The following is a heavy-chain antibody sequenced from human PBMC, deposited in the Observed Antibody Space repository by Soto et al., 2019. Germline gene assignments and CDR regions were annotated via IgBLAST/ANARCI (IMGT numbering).Heavy chain of an antibody. V-gene: IGHV1-69*01. Sequence: QVQLVQSGAEVKKPGSSVKVSCKASGGHFSSYAISWVRQAPGQGLEWMGGIIPIFGTANYAQKFQGRVTITADESTSTAYMDLSSLRSEDTAVYYCARGNSSPYDYYYGMYFWGQGTTVTVSS. CDR3: ARGNSSPYDYYYGMYF. J-gene: IGHJ6*02. CDR2: IIPIFGTA. D-gene: IGHD6-13*01. CDR1: GGHFSSYA.